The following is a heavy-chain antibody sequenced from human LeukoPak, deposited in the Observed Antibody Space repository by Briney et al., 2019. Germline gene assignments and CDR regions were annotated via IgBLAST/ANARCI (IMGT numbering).Heavy chain of an antibody. CDR2: INHSGDT. Sequence: SKTLSLTCAVYGGSFGGYYWTWIRQPPGKGLEWIGQINHSGDTNYNASLKSRVTISVDTSKNQFSLRLSSVTAADTAVYYCARASAYSSSSGVNYWDQGSLVTVSS. J-gene: IGHJ4*02. CDR3: ARASAYSSSSGVNY. CDR1: GGSFGGYY. D-gene: IGHD6-6*01. V-gene: IGHV4-34*01.